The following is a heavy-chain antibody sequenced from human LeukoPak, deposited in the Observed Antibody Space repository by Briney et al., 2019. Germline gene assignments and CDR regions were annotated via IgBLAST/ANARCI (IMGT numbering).Heavy chain of an antibody. CDR2: LSGSGITT. J-gene: IGHJ4*01. Sequence: PGGSLRLSCAASGFTFSNSAMSWVRQAPGKGLEWVSTLSGSGITTYYADSVKGRFTLSRDNSRNTLYMQMNSLRAEDTAVYYCAKGIYSSGWSYFDYWGHGTLVTVSS. CDR1: GFTFSNSA. CDR3: AKGIYSSGWSYFDY. V-gene: IGHV3-23*01. D-gene: IGHD6-19*01.